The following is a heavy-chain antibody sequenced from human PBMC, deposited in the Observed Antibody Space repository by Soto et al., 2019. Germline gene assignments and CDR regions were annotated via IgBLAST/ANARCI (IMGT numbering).Heavy chain of an antibody. V-gene: IGHV4-59*01. Sequence: PSETLSLTCTVSGGSISSYYWTWIRQPPGKGLEWIGYIYYSGSTNYNPSLKSRVTISVDASTNQFSLKLSSVTAADTAVYYCAREMHDYRTWFDPWGQGTLVTISS. CDR3: AREMHDYRTWFDP. CDR1: GGSISSYY. J-gene: IGHJ5*02. CDR2: IYYSGST. D-gene: IGHD4-4*01.